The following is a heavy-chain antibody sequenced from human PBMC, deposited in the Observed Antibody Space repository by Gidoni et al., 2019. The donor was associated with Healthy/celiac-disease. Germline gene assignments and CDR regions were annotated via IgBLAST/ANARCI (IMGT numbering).Heavy chain of an antibody. CDR3: AKVKGSYRPLYFDY. D-gene: IGHD3-16*02. CDR2: ISGSGGST. CDR1: GLHVSSDA. Sequence: EVQLVGSGGGLVQPGGCLGLSCAADGLHVSSDAMSWVRQAPGKGLEWVSAISGSGGSTYYADSVTGRFTISRDNSKNTLYLQINSLRAEDTAVYYCAKVKGSYRPLYFDYWGQGTLVTVSS. J-gene: IGHJ4*02. V-gene: IGHV3-23*04.